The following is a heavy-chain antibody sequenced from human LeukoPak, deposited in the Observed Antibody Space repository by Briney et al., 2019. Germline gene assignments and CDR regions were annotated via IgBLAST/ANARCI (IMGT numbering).Heavy chain of an antibody. V-gene: IGHV3-30-3*01. CDR2: ISYDGSNK. Sequence: GGSLRLSCAASGFXFSSYAIHWVRQAPGKGLEWVAVISYDGSNKYYADSVKGRFTISRDNSKNTLYLQMNSLRAEDTAVYYCARAADAFDIWGQGTMVTVSS. CDR3: ARAADAFDI. CDR1: GFXFSSYA. J-gene: IGHJ3*02.